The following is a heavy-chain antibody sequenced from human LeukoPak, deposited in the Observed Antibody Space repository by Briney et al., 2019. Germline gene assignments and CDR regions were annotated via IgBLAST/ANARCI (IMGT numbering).Heavy chain of an antibody. D-gene: IGHD5-12*01. CDR3: ARDEGVATRTPGFDY. J-gene: IGHJ4*02. V-gene: IGHV3-33*01. CDR2: IWYDGSNK. Sequence: GGSLRLSCAASGFTFSSYGMHWVRQAPGKGLEWVAVIWYDGSNKYYADSVKGRFTISRDNSKNTLYLQMNSLRAEDTAVYYCARDEGVATRTPGFDYWGQGTLVTVPS. CDR1: GFTFSSYG.